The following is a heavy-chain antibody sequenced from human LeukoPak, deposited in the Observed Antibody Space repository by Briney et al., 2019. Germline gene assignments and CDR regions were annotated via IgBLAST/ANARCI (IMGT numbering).Heavy chain of an antibody. D-gene: IGHD1-26*01. CDR1: GFTFSSYA. J-gene: IGHJ1*01. Sequence: GGSLRLSCAPSGFTFSSYAMSWVRQAPGKGLEWVSAISGSGGSTYYADSVKGRFTISRDNSKNTLYLQMNSLRAEDTAVYYCAKDRIVGATIAEYFQHWGQGTLVTVSS. CDR3: AKDRIVGATIAEYFQH. V-gene: IGHV3-23*01. CDR2: ISGSGGST.